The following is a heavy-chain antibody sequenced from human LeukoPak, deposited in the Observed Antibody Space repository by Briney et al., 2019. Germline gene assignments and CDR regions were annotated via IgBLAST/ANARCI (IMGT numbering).Heavy chain of an antibody. CDR2: INPNSGGT. D-gene: IGHD3-10*01. CDR1: GYTFTGYY. Sequence: ASVKVSCKASGYTFTGYYMHWVRQAPGQGLEWMGWINPNSGGTNYAQKLQGRVTMTTDTSTSTAYMELRSLRSDDTAVYYCARKAPGLWFGEYRENYFDYWGQGTLVTVSS. J-gene: IGHJ4*02. V-gene: IGHV1-2*02. CDR3: ARKAPGLWFGEYRENYFDY.